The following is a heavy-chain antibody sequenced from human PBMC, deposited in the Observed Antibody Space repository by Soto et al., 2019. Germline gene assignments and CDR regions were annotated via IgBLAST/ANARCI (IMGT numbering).Heavy chain of an antibody. D-gene: IGHD3-3*01. Sequence: EVKLLESGGGLVQPGGSLRLSCAASEVTFSSYAMTWVRQAPGKGLEWVASITDSGGSTYYADSVKGRLTISRDNSENTVHLQMNGLRAEDTAIYNCVKDWSGDKCPCMDVWGQGTTVTVSS. V-gene: IGHV3-23*01. CDR2: ITDSGGST. CDR3: VKDWSGDKCPCMDV. J-gene: IGHJ6*02. CDR1: EVTFSSYA.